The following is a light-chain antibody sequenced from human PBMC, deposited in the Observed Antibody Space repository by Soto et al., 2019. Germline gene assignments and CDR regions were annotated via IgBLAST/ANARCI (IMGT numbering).Light chain of an antibody. CDR3: QTWGTGTWV. CDR1: SGHSSYA. J-gene: IGLJ3*02. Sequence: QSVLTQSPSASASLGASVKVTSTLSSGHSSYAIAWHQQPPEKGPRYLTKLNSDGSHSKGDGIPDRFSGSSSGAERYLTISSLQSEDEADYYCQTWGTGTWVFGGGTQLTVL. V-gene: IGLV4-69*01. CDR2: LNSDGSH.